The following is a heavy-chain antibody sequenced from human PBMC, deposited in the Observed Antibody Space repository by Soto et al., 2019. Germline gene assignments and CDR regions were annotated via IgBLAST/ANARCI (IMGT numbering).Heavy chain of an antibody. CDR3: ARLGGGRYSGSYYSY. CDR2: IYYSGST. CDR1: GGSISSSSYY. V-gene: IGHV4-39*01. Sequence: PSETLSLTCTVSGGSISSSSYYWGWIRQPPGKGLEWIGSIYYSGSTYYNQSLKSRVTISVDTSKNQFSLKLSSVTAADTAVYYCARLGGGRYSGSYYSYWGQGTLVTVSS. J-gene: IGHJ4*02. D-gene: IGHD1-26*01.